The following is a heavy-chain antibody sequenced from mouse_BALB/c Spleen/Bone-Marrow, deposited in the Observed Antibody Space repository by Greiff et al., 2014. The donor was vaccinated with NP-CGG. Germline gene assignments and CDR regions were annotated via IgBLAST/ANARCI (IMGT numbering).Heavy chain of an antibody. CDR1: RYAFTNYL. J-gene: IGHJ4*01. V-gene: IGHV1-54*03. Sequence: QVQLQQPGAELVRPGTSVKVSCKASRYAFTNYLIEWVKQRPGQGLEWIGVINPGSGGTNYNEKFKDKATLTTDKSSSTAYMQLSSLTSDDSAVYFCAREENSYYYAMDYWGQGTSVTVSA. CDR2: INPGSGGT. CDR3: AREENSYYYAMDY.